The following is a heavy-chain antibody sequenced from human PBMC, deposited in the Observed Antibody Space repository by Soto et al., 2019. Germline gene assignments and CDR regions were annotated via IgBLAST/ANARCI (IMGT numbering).Heavy chain of an antibody. Sequence: PSETLSLTCTVSGGSISSSSYYWGWIRQPPGKGLEWIGSIYYSGSTYYNPSLKSRVTISVDTSKNQFSLKLSSVTAADTAVYYCARDIRTMVRGVIISWFDPWGQGTPVTVSS. CDR3: ARDIRTMVRGVIISWFDP. V-gene: IGHV4-39*02. CDR2: IYYSGST. J-gene: IGHJ5*02. CDR1: GGSISSSSYY. D-gene: IGHD3-10*01.